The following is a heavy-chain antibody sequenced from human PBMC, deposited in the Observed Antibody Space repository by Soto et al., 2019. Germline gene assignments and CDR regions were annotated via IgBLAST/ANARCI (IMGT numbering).Heavy chain of an antibody. Sequence: QVQLQESGPGLVKPSQTLSLTCTVSGGSISSGGYYWSWIRQHPGKGLEWIGYIYYSGSTYYNPSLKSRXXIXVXXSKNQFSLKLSSVTAADTAVYYCARWVSADIVATNWGQGTLVTVSS. CDR1: GGSISSGGYY. CDR2: IYYSGST. CDR3: ARWVSADIVATN. D-gene: IGHD5-12*01. V-gene: IGHV4-31*03. J-gene: IGHJ4*02.